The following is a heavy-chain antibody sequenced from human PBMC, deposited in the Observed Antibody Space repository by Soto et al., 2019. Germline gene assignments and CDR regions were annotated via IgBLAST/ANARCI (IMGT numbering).Heavy chain of an antibody. CDR3: AREPDIYCSGGSCYPYFDY. Sequence: QVQLQESGPGLVKPSETLSLTCTVSGGSISSYYWSWIRQPPGKGLEWIGYIYYSGSTKYNPSLKSRVTISVDTSKNQFSLKLSSVTAADTAVYYCAREPDIYCSGGSCYPYFDYWGHGTLVTVSS. CDR1: GGSISSYY. V-gene: IGHV4-59*01. CDR2: IYYSGST. J-gene: IGHJ4*01. D-gene: IGHD2-15*01.